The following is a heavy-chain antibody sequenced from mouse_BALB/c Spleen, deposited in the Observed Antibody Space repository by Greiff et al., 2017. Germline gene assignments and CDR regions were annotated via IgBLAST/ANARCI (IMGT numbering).Heavy chain of an antibody. CDR1: GYSITSDYA. CDR3: ARRMITFFDY. Sequence: EVKLQESGPGLVKPSQSLSLTCTVTGYSITSDYAWNWIRQFPGNKLEWMGYISYSGSTSYNPSLKSRISITRDTSKNQFFLQLNSVTTEDTATYYCARRMITFFDYWGQGTTLTVSS. CDR2: ISYSGST. J-gene: IGHJ2*01. D-gene: IGHD2-4*01. V-gene: IGHV3-2*02.